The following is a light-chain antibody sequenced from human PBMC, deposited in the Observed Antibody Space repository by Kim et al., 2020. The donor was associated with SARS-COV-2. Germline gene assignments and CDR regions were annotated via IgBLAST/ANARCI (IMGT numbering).Light chain of an antibody. J-gene: IGKJ1*01. CDR3: QQSNTNPWT. CDR1: QSINSW. CDR2: RAS. Sequence: DIQMTQSPSTLSASVGDRVTITCRATQSINSWLAWYQQKSGKAPKLLIHRASTLESGVPSRFSGSESGTEFTLTISSLQPDDFATYYCQQSNTNPWTFGKGTKVDIK. V-gene: IGKV1-5*03.